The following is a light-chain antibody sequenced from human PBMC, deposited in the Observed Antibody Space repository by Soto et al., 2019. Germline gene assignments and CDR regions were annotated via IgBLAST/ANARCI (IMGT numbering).Light chain of an antibody. CDR3: QQSYRTPLT. J-gene: IGKJ4*01. CDR2: AAS. CDR1: QSISIY. Sequence: DIQMTQSPSSLSASVGDTVTITCRASQSISIYLNWYQQKPGKAPSLLIYAASSLQNGVPSWFSGSGSGTDFTLTISSLQREDFATYYCQQSYRTPLTFGGGTKVEIK. V-gene: IGKV1-39*01.